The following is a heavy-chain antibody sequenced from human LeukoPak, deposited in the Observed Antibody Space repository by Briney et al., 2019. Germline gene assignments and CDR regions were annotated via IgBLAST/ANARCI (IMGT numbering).Heavy chain of an antibody. J-gene: IGHJ4*02. CDR2: ISYDGSNK. CDR1: GFTFSSYA. Sequence: PGRSLRLSCAASGFTFSSYAMHWVRQAPGKGLEWVAVISYDGSNKYYADSVKGRFTISRDNAKNSLYLQMNSLRDEDTAVYYCARDHDYAFDYWGQGALVTVSS. V-gene: IGHV3-30-3*01. CDR3: ARDHDYAFDY. D-gene: IGHD4-17*01.